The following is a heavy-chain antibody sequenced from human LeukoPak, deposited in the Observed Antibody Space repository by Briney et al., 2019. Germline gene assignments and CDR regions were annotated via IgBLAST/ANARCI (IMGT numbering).Heavy chain of an antibody. V-gene: IGHV1-8*01. CDR2: MNPNSGNT. Sequence: ASVKVSCKASGYTFTGYDINWVRQATGQGLEWMGWMNPNSGNTGYAQKFQGRVTMTRNTSISTAYMELSSLRSEDTAVYYCARGHYSSSWYIQRGRKTYYFDYWGQGTLVTVSS. D-gene: IGHD6-13*01. CDR3: ARGHYSSSWYIQRGRKTYYFDY. CDR1: GYTFTGYD. J-gene: IGHJ4*02.